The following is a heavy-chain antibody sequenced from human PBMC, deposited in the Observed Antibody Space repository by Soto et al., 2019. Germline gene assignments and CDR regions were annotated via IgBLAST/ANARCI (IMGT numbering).Heavy chain of an antibody. CDR2: IGTAGDT. J-gene: IGHJ6*04. CDR1: GFTFSSYD. Sequence: GGSLGLSCAASGFTFSSYDMHWVRQATGKGLEWVSAIGTAGDTYYPGSVKGRFTISRENAKNSLYLQMNSLRAEDTAVYYCARGLAAAGIYYYYYSVMAVWGKGTTVTVS. D-gene: IGHD6-13*01. V-gene: IGHV3-13*01. CDR3: ARGLAAAGIYYYYYSVMAV.